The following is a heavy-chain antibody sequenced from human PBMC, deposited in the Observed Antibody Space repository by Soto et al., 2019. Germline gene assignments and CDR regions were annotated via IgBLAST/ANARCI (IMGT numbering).Heavy chain of an antibody. J-gene: IGHJ4*02. CDR1: GFNFSSNG. CDR3: AKDQWITIFGVVEYYFDN. CDR2: ISYDGSSA. D-gene: IGHD3-3*01. Sequence: QVQLVEAGGGVVQPGRSLRLSCAASGFNFSSNGMHWVRQAPGKGLEWVAVISYDGSSAYYADSVKGRFTISRDNSKNTLYLQMTSLRAEDTAVYYCAKDQWITIFGVVEYYFDNWGQGTLVTVSS. V-gene: IGHV3-30*18.